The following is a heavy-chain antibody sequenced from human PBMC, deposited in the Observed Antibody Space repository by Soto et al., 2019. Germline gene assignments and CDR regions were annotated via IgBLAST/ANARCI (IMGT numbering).Heavy chain of an antibody. CDR3: ARGTPTSGGIAVAGHDY. CDR1: GGYFSGYY. D-gene: IGHD6-19*01. J-gene: IGHJ4*02. CDR2: INHSGST. V-gene: IGHV4-34*01. Sequence: LPETLSLSCAVYGGYFSGYYWSWIRQPPGKGLEWIGEINHSGSTNYNPSLKSRVTISVDTSKNQFSLKLSSVTAADTAVYYCARGTPTSGGIAVAGHDYWGQGTLVTVSS.